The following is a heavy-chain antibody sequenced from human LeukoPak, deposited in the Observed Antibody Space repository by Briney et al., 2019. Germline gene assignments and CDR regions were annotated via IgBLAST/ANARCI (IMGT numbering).Heavy chain of an antibody. D-gene: IGHD2-15*01. CDR3: ARDRRYCSGDSCYSGVDY. CDR2: IYSGGDK. Sequence: PGGSLRLSCAVSGFTVSSNYMTWVRQAPGKGREWGSVIYSGGDKYYADSVKGRFTISRDNSKNTLYLQMNSLRAEDTAVYYCARDRRYCSGDSCYSGVDYWGQGTLVTVSS. CDR1: GFTVSSNY. V-gene: IGHV3-53*01. J-gene: IGHJ4*02.